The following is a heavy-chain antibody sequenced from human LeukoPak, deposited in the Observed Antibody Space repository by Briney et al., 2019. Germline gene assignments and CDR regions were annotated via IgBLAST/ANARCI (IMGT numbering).Heavy chain of an antibody. D-gene: IGHD6-6*01. CDR2: IYYSGSS. CDR3: ARYKYSSSGGNWLDP. J-gene: IGHJ5*02. CDR1: GGSISSGGYY. V-gene: IGHV4-31*03. Sequence: SETLSLTCTVSGGSISSGGYYWSSIRQHPGKGLEWIGYIYYSGSSYYNPSLKSRVTISVDTSKNQFSLKLSSVTAADTAVYYCARYKYSSSGGNWLDPWGQGTLVTVSS.